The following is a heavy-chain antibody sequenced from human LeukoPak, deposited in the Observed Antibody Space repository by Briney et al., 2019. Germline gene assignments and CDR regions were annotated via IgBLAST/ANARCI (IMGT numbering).Heavy chain of an antibody. J-gene: IGHJ4*02. Sequence: GESLKISCKGSGYSFTSYWIGWVRQMPGKGLEWMGIIYPGDSDTRYSPSFQGQVTISADKSISTAYLQWSSLKASDTAKDYCARGGNMITFGGVIHPFDYWGQGTLVTVSS. V-gene: IGHV5-51*01. CDR1: GYSFTSYW. CDR3: ARGGNMITFGGVIHPFDY. CDR2: IYPGDSDT. D-gene: IGHD3-16*02.